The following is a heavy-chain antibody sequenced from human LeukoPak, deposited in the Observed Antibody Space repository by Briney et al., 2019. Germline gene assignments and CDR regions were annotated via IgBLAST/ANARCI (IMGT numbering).Heavy chain of an antibody. CDR2: IYTGGNT. CDR1: GFTVDSNY. V-gene: IGHV3-53*01. D-gene: IGHD4-17*01. Sequence: GGSLRLSCAASGFTVDSNYLSWVRQAPGKGLEWVSTIYTGGNTYYAASVKGRFTISRDFSKNTVFLHMNSLRAEDTAVYYCARPLDPRVTTVTNDAFDIWGQGTMVTVSS. J-gene: IGHJ3*02. CDR3: ARPLDPRVTTVTNDAFDI.